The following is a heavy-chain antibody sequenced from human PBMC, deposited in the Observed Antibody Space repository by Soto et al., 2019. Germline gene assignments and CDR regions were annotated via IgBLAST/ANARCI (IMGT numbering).Heavy chain of an antibody. CDR2: IYYSGST. V-gene: IGHV4-39*01. CDR1: GGSISSSSYY. CDR3: ARLGSSGLIDY. D-gene: IGHD6-19*01. J-gene: IGHJ4*02. Sequence: SETLSLTCTVSGGSISSSSYYWGWIRQPPGKGLEWIGSIYYSGSTYYNPSLKSRVTISVDTSKNQFSLKLSSATAADTAVYYCARLGSSGLIDYWGQGTLVTVSS.